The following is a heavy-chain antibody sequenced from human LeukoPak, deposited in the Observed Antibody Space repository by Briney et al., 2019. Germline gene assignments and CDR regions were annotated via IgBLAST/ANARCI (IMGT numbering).Heavy chain of an antibody. J-gene: IGHJ6*03. Sequence: GGSLRLSCAASGFTFSSYAMHWVRQAPGKGLEYVSAISSNGGSTYYANSVKGRFTISRDNSKNTLYLQMGSLRAEDMAVYYCARVVPYDYSYYYYMDVWGKGTTVTVSS. CDR1: GFTFSSYA. V-gene: IGHV3-64*01. CDR3: ARVVPYDYSYYYYMDV. CDR2: ISSNGGST. D-gene: IGHD4-11*01.